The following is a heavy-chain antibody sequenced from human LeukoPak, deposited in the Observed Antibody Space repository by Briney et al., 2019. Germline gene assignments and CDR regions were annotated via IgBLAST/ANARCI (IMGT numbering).Heavy chain of an antibody. D-gene: IGHD2-8*01. J-gene: IGHJ5*02. CDR3: ARKDSGVSPLHHKWFDP. CDR1: GDSITTYY. V-gene: IGHV4-4*07. Sequence: SETLSLTCTVSGDSITTYYWNWIRQPAGKGLEWIGRIYTTGSTNFNPSLKSRVTMSVDTSKNQFSLKLSSVTAADTAVYYCARKDSGVSPLHHKWFDPWGQGTLVTVSS. CDR2: IYTTGST.